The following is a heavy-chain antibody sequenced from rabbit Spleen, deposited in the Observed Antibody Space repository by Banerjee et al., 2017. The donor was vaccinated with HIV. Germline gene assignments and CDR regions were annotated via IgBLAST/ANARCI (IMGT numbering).Heavy chain of an antibody. Sequence: QEQLVETGGGLVQPGGSLTLSCKASGFDFSRYGMSWVRQAPGKGLEWIGYIDPVFGSTYYASWVNGRFSISRENTQNTVSLQMNSLTAADTATYFCVRDTWAFSLWGPGTLVTVS. J-gene: IGHJ4*01. D-gene: IGHD3-1*01. CDR1: GFDFSRYG. V-gene: IGHV1S47*01. CDR3: VRDTWAFSL. CDR2: IDPVFGST.